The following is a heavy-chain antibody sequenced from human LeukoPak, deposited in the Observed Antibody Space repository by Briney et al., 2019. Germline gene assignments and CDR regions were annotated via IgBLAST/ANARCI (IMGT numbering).Heavy chain of an antibody. CDR1: GASISDFY. CDR3: ARRSGRTPNYFDP. Sequence: SETLSLTCSVSGASISDFYWSWIRQPAGKGLEWIGRIYTSGNTNSNPSLKSRVTMSLDASKNQFSLKLSSVTASDTAVYYCARRSGRTPNYFDPWGQGTLVTASS. CDR2: IYTSGNT. D-gene: IGHD6-25*01. V-gene: IGHV4-4*07. J-gene: IGHJ5*02.